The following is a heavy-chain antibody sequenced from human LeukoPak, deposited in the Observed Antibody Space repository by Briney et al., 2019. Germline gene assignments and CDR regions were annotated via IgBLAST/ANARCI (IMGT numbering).Heavy chain of an antibody. CDR3: ARCEGEGDFKDFDY. V-gene: IGHV5-51*01. CDR2: IYPDESNT. D-gene: IGHD2-21*02. J-gene: IGHJ4*02. CDR1: GYSFSNYW. Sequence: GESLKISCEGSGYSFSNYWIGWVRQMPGKGLEWMGSIYPDESNTRYSPSFQGQVTISADKSISTAYLQWRSLRASDTAMYYCARCEGEGDFKDFDYWGQGTLVIVSS.